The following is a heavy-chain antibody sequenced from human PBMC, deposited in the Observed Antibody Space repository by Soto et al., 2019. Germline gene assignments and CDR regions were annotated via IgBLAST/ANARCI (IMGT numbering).Heavy chain of an antibody. CDR1: GTSIRNHY. J-gene: IGHJ4*02. D-gene: IGHD5-12*01. Sequence: PSEPLSLTCTVSGTSIRNHYWSWIRQPAGKGLEWIGRIYSSGSTNYNPSLKSRVTMSVDTSKNQFSLKVSSVTAADTAVYYCARDSGSWSGYDFFDFWGQGSLVTVSS. CDR2: IYSSGST. CDR3: ARDSGSWSGYDFFDF. V-gene: IGHV4-4*07.